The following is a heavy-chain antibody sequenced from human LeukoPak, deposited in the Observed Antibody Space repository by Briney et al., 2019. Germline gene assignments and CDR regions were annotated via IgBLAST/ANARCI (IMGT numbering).Heavy chain of an antibody. V-gene: IGHV3-21*01. CDR3: ARDLTPMVRGYYFDY. CDR2: ISSSSSYI. CDR1: GFTFSSYS. Sequence: PGGSLRLSCAASGFTFSSYSMNWVRQAPGKGLEWVSSISSSSSYIYYADSVKGRFTISRDNAKNSLYLQMNSLRAEDTAVYYCARDLTPMVRGYYFDYWGQGTLVTVSS. J-gene: IGHJ4*02. D-gene: IGHD3-10*01.